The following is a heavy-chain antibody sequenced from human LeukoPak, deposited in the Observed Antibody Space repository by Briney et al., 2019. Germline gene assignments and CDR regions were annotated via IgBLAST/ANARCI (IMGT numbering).Heavy chain of an antibody. D-gene: IGHD6-13*01. Sequence: GGSLRLSCAASGFTFNNYVMCWVRQAPGKGLEWVSSVSGTGDSTYYADSVKGRFTISRDNFKNRLYLQMNSLRDDDTAVYYCAKASREYSSTWYYWGQGTLVTVSS. J-gene: IGHJ4*02. CDR2: VSGTGDST. CDR1: GFTFNNYV. V-gene: IGHV3-23*01. CDR3: AKASREYSSTWYY.